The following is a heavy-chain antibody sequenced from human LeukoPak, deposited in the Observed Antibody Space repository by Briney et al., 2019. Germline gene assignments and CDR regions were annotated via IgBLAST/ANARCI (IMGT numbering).Heavy chain of an antibody. Sequence: GGSLRLSCAASGFTFSSYAMSWVRQAPGKGLEWVSGISGSDGSTNYADSVKGRFTISRDNSKNTLYLQMNSLRAEDTAVYYCAKDAYMIVVSGAFDIWGQGTMVTVSS. V-gene: IGHV3-23*01. CDR1: GFTFSSYA. CDR2: ISGSDGST. CDR3: AKDAYMIVVSGAFDI. J-gene: IGHJ3*02. D-gene: IGHD3-22*01.